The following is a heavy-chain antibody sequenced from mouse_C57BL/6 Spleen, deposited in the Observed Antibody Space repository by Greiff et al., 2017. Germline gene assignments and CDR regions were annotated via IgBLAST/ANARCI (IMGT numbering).Heavy chain of an antibody. J-gene: IGHJ4*01. V-gene: IGHV1-54*01. D-gene: IGHD2-10*02. Sequence: QVQLQQSGAELVRPGTSVKVSCKASGYAFTNYLIEWVKQRPGQGLEWIGVINPGGGGTNYNEKFKGKATLTADKSSSTAYMQLSSLTSEDSAVYFCATLGTRDEYEMDYGGQGTSVTVSS. CDR1: GYAFTNYL. CDR2: INPGGGGT. CDR3: ATLGTRDEYEMDY.